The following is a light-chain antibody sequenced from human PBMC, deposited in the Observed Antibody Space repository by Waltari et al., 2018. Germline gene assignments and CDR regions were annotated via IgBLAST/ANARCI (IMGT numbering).Light chain of an antibody. Sequence: DIVMTQSPDSLAVSLGARATITCKSSTSVLYSSNNKNYLAWYQQKPGQPPKLLIYWASTRESGVPDRFSGSGSGTDFTLTISSLQAEDVAVYYCQQYYSTPFTFGGGTKVEIK. V-gene: IGKV4-1*01. J-gene: IGKJ4*01. CDR2: WAS. CDR1: TSVLYSSNNKNY. CDR3: QQYYSTPFT.